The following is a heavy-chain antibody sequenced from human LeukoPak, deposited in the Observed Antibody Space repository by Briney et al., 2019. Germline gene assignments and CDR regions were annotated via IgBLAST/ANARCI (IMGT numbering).Heavy chain of an antibody. Sequence: KTSETLSLTCAVYGGSFSGYYWSWIRQPPGKGLEWIGEINHSGSTNYNPSLKSRVTISVDTSKNQFSLKLSSVTAADTAVYYCARSRRFPRSNQRAMVVVPAAMERYYYGMDVWGQGTTVTVSS. V-gene: IGHV4-34*01. CDR2: INHSGST. J-gene: IGHJ6*02. CDR1: GGSFSGYY. CDR3: ARSRRFPRSNQRAMVVVPAAMERYYYGMDV. D-gene: IGHD2-2*01.